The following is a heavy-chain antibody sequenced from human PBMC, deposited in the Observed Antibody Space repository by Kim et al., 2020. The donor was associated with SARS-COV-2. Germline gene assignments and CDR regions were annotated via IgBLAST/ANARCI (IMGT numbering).Heavy chain of an antibody. CDR1: GFTFSNSA. CDR3: AKDVGGCQFDS. J-gene: IGHJ4*02. Sequence: GGSLRLSCAASGFTFSNSAMNWVRQAPGKGLEWVSLIYRDSSGTFYADSVKGRFTISRDNSKNTLYLQMNSLRVEDTATYYCAKDVGGCQFDSWGQGTLV. CDR2: IYRDSSGT. D-gene: IGHD6-19*01. V-gene: IGHV3-23*03.